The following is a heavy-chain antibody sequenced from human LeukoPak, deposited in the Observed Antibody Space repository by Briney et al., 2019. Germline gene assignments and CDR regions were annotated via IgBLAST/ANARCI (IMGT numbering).Heavy chain of an antibody. CDR3: ARVPSVWRGGRYYFDY. CDR1: GFTFTSSA. V-gene: IGHV3-23*01. D-gene: IGHD2-21*01. Sequence: GGSLRLSCAASGFTFTSSAMSWVRQAPGKGLEWVSSIGSGGTTYYADSVKGRFAISRDNSKDTVFLQMNSLRAEDTAAYYCARVPSVWRGGRYYFDYWGRGTTVTVSS. J-gene: IGHJ4*02. CDR2: IGSGGTT.